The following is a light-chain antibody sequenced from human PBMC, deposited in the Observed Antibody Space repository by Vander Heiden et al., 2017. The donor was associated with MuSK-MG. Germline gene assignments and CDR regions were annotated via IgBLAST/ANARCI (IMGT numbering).Light chain of an antibody. Sequence: QSALTQSRSVSGSPGQSVTISCTGTSSDIGNYDYVSWYQHHAGKTPKLLIYDVTARPSGGPDRFSGSKSGNTASLTISAVLPEDEAVYFCCSYAGRFTWIFGGGTELTVL. CDR2: DVT. J-gene: IGLJ2*01. CDR1: SSDIGNYDY. V-gene: IGLV2-11*01. CDR3: CSYAGRFTWI.